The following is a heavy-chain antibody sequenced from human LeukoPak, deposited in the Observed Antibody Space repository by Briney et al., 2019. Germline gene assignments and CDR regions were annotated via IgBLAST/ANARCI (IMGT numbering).Heavy chain of an antibody. D-gene: IGHD2-2*02. Sequence: GSSVKVSCKASGGTFSSYAISWVRQAPGQGLEWMGGIIPIFGTANYAQKFQGRVTITTDESTSTAYMELSSLRSEDTAVYYCARDEEYCSSTSCYIWFDPWGQGTLVTVSS. CDR1: GGTFSSYA. J-gene: IGHJ5*02. CDR2: IIPIFGTA. CDR3: ARDEEYCSSTSCYIWFDP. V-gene: IGHV1-69*05.